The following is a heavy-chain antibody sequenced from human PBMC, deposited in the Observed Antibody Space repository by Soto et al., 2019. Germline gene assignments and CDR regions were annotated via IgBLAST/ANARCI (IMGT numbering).Heavy chain of an antibody. J-gene: IGHJ4*02. V-gene: IGHV4-59*08. D-gene: IGHD3-16*01. CDR1: GGSISSYY. CDR3: ASRRGGWGIHFDY. Sequence: QVQLQESGPGLVKPSETLSLTCTVSGGSISSYYWSWIRQPPGTGLEWIGYIYYSGSTNYNPPLKSRVTISVDTSKNQFPLKLSSVTAADTAVYYWASRRGGWGIHFDYWGQGTLVTVS. CDR2: IYYSGST.